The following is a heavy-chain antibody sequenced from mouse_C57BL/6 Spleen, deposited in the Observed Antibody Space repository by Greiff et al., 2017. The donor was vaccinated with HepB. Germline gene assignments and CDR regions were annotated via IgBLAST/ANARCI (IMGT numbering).Heavy chain of an antibody. J-gene: IGHJ2*01. D-gene: IGHD2-4*01. V-gene: IGHV14-3*01. CDR2: IDPANGNT. CDR1: GFTIKNTY. CDR3: SRDYDYFDY. Sequence: EVQLQQSVAELVRPGASVKLSCTASGFTIKNTYMHWVKQRPEQGLEWIGRIDPANGNTKYAPKFQGKATITADTSSNTAYLQLSSLTSADTAIYYCSRDYDYFDYWGQGTTLTVSS.